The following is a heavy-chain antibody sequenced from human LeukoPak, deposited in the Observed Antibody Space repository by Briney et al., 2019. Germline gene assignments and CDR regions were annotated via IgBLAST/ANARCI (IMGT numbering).Heavy chain of an antibody. Sequence: SVKVSCKASGFTFTSSAMQWVRQARGQRLEWIGWIVVGSGNTNYAQKFQGRVTITRDMSTSTAYMELRSLRSDDTAVYYCARDPSNTSGRYIYFDYWGQGTLVTVSS. V-gene: IGHV1-58*02. CDR3: ARDPSNTSGRYIYFDY. CDR2: IVVGSGNT. J-gene: IGHJ4*02. CDR1: GFTFTSSA. D-gene: IGHD6-19*01.